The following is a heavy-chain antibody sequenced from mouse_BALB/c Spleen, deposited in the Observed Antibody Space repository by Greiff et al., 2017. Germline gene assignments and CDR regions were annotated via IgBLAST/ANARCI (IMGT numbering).Heavy chain of an antibody. Sequence: EVQVVESGGGLVKPGGSLKLSCAASGFTFSSYAMSWVRQSPEKRLEWVAEISSGGSYTYYPDTVTGRFTISRDNAKNTLYLEMSSLRSEDTAMYYCARYGYYAMDYWGQGTSVTVSS. CDR3: ARYGYYAMDY. CDR2: ISSGGSYT. CDR1: GFTFSSYA. D-gene: IGHD1-1*02. V-gene: IGHV5-9-4*01. J-gene: IGHJ4*01.